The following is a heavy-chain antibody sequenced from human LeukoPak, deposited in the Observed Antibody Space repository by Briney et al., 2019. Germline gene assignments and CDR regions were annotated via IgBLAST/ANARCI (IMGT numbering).Heavy chain of an antibody. CDR2: IYYSGST. J-gene: IGHJ4*02. Sequence: SETLSLTCTVSGGSISSYYWSWIRQPPGKGLEWIGYIYYSGSTNYNPSLKSRVTISVDKSKNQFSLKLSSVTAADTAVYYCAEDCSSTSCNDYWGQGTLVTVSS. CDR1: GGSISSYY. V-gene: IGHV4-59*12. D-gene: IGHD2-2*01. CDR3: AEDCSSTSCNDY.